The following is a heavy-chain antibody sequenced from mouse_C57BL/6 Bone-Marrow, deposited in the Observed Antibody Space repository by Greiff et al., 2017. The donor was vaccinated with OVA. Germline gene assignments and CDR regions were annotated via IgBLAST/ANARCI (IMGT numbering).Heavy chain of an antibody. Sequence: VQLQQPGAELVRPGTSVKLSCKASGYTFTSYWMHWVKQRPGQGLEWIGVIDPSDSYTNYNQKFKGKATLTVDTSSSTAYMQLSSLTSEDSAVYYCARGGSSSFYYAMDYWGQGTSVTVSS. CDR1: GYTFTSYW. J-gene: IGHJ4*01. V-gene: IGHV1-59*01. CDR2: IDPSDSYT. D-gene: IGHD1-1*01. CDR3: ARGGSSSFYYAMDY.